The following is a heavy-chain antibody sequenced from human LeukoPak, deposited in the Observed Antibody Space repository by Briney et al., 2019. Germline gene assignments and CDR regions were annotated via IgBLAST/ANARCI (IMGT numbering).Heavy chain of an antibody. CDR1: GGSISSGDYY. CDR3: ARGDYDTITPLHY. CDR2: IYYSGST. Sequence: SQTLSLTCTVSGGSISSGDYYWSWIRQPPGKGLEWIGYIYYSGSTYYNPSLKSRVTISVDTSKNQFSLKLSSVTAADTAVYYCARGDYDTITPLHYWGQGTLVTVSS. V-gene: IGHV4-30-4*01. J-gene: IGHJ4*02. D-gene: IGHD5-24*01.